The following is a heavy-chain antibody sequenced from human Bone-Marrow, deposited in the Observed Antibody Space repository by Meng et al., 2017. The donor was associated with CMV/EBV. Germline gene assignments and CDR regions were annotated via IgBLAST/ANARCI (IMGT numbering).Heavy chain of an antibody. CDR3: ARGWELLSYYYYGMDV. V-gene: IGHV1-18*01. D-gene: IGHD1-26*01. Sequence: ASVKVSCKASGYTFTSYGISWVRQAPGQGLEWMGWISAYNGNTNYAQKLQGRVTMTTDTSTSTAYMELRSLRSEDTAVYYCARGWELLSYYYYGMDVWGQGTTVTVSS. CDR2: ISAYNGNT. CDR1: GYTFTSYG. J-gene: IGHJ6*02.